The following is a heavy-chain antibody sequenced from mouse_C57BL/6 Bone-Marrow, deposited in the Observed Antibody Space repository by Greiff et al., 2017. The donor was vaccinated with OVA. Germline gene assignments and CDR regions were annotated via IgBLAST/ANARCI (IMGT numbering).Heavy chain of an antibody. CDR2: IYPGSGST. V-gene: IGHV1-55*01. D-gene: IGHD1-1*01. Sequence: QVQLQQPGAELVKPGASVKMSCKASGYTFTSYWITWVKQRPGQGLEWIGDIYPGSGSTNYNEKFKSKATLPVDTSSSTTYMQLSILTSEDSAVYYCARKRSAYCDYWGQGTTLTVSS. CDR1: GYTFTSYW. CDR3: ARKRSAYCDY. J-gene: IGHJ2*01.